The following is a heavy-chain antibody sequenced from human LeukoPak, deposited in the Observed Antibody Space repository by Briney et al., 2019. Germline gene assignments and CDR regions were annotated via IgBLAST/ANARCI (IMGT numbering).Heavy chain of an antibody. D-gene: IGHD1-26*01. CDR3: ASRTGSYYLFDS. CDR2: MYPGGSDI. Sequence: GESLKISCKGSGYSFSNYYIDWVRQMPGKGLEWMGVMYPGGSDIRYSPSFQGQVTISADKSIDTAYLQSSSLKTADSAMYYCASRTGSYYLFDSWGQGTLVTVSS. CDR1: GYSFSNYY. V-gene: IGHV5-51*01. J-gene: IGHJ4*02.